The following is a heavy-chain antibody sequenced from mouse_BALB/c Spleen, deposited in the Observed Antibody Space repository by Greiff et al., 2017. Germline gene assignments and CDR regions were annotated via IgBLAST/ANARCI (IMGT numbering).Heavy chain of an antibody. CDR1: GFTFSSYA. V-gene: IGHV5-9-4*01. CDR3: ARDLGANYAMDY. CDR2: ISSGGSYT. J-gene: IGHJ4*01. Sequence: EVQLVESGGGLVKPGGSLKLSCAASGFTFSSYAMSWVRQSPEKRLEWVAEISSGGSYTYYPDTVTGRFTISRDNAKNTLYLEMSSLRSEDTAMYYCARDLGANYAMDYWGQGTSVTVSS.